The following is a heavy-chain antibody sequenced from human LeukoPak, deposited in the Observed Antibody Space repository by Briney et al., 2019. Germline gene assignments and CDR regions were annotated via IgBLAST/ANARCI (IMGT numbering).Heavy chain of an antibody. V-gene: IGHV3-9*01. CDR2: ISLNSGSI. Sequence: GGSLRLSCAASGFTFDDYAMHWVRHAPGKGLEWVSGISLNSGSIGYADSVKGRFTISRDNAKNPLYLQMNSLRAEDTALYYCAKGYCSSTSCPPGGYWGQGTLVTVSS. CDR3: AKGYCSSTSCPPGGY. CDR1: GFTFDDYA. J-gene: IGHJ4*02. D-gene: IGHD2-2*01.